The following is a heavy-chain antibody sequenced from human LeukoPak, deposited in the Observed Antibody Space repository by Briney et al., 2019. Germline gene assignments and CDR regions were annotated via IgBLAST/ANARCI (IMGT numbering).Heavy chain of an antibody. CDR2: INPNSGGA. D-gene: IGHD3-22*01. V-gene: IGHV1-2*02. CDR3: ARDDLRNRDYYDSSGGY. Sequence: RASVKVSCKASGYTFTGYYMHWVRQAPGQGLEWMGWINPNSGGANYAQKFQGRVTMTRDTSISTAYMELSRLRSDDTAVYYCARDDLRNRDYYDSSGGYWGQGTLVTVSS. CDR1: GYTFTGYY. J-gene: IGHJ4*02.